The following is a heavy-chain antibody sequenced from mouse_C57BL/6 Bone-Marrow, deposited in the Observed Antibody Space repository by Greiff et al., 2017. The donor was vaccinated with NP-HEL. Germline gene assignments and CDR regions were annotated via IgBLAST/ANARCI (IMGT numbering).Heavy chain of an antibody. J-gene: IGHJ2*01. V-gene: IGHV10-1*01. CDR2: IRSKSNNYAT. D-gene: IGHD2-3*01. Sequence: DVQLVESGGGLVQPKGLLTLSCAASGFSFNTYAMNWVRQAPGKGLEWVARIRSKSNNYATYYADSLQNSFTISRDDSESMLYLQMNNMKNEDTAMYECVRQGYDGYYLDYWGQGTTLTVSS. CDR1: GFSFNTYA. CDR3: VRQGYDGYYLDY.